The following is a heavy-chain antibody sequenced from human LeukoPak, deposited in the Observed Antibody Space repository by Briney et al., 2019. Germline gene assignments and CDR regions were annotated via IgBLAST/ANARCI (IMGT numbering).Heavy chain of an antibody. Sequence: SETLSLTCTVSGGSISSSSYYWGWIRQPPGKGLEWIGSIYYSGSTYYNPSLKSRVTISVDTSKNQFSLKLSSVTAADTAVYYCARRTSSGPFDYWGQGTLVTVSS. J-gene: IGHJ4*02. D-gene: IGHD3-3*01. V-gene: IGHV4-39*07. CDR2: IYYSGST. CDR1: GGSISSSSYY. CDR3: ARRTSSGPFDY.